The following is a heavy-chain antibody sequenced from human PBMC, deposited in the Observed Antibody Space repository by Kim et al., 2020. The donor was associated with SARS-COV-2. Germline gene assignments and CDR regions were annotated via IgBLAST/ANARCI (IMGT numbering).Heavy chain of an antibody. CDR3: ARVGFGEFYYGMDV. CDR2: ISAYNGNT. D-gene: IGHD3-10*01. V-gene: IGHV1-18*01. J-gene: IGHJ6*02. CDR1: GYTFTSYG. Sequence: ASVKVSCKASGYTFTSYGISWVRQAPGQGLEWMGWISAYNGNTNYAQKLQGRVTMTTDTSTSTAYMELRSLSSDDTAVYYCARVGFGEFYYGMDVWGQGTTVTVSS.